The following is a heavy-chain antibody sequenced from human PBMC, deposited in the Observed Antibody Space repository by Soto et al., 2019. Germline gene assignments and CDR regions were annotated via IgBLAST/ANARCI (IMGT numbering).Heavy chain of an antibody. V-gene: IGHV3-33*01. CDR1: GFTFGSYG. D-gene: IGHD6-13*01. CDR3: ARDAGSSSWYAERPTNKQYYYGMDV. Sequence: GGSLRLSCAASGFTFGSYGMHWVRQAPGKGLEWVAVIWYDGSNTHYADSVKGRFTISRDNSKNTLSVQMNSLKPEDTAVYYCARDAGSSSWYAERPTNKQYYYGMDVWGQGTTVTVSS. CDR2: IWYDGSNT. J-gene: IGHJ6*02.